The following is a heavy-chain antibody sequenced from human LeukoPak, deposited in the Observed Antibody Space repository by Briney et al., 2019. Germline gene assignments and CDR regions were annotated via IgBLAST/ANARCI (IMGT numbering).Heavy chain of an antibody. Sequence: GGSLRLSCAASGFTFSTYNMNWVRQAPGKGLEWVSYISSSSSTMYYADSVKGRFTISRDNAKSSLYLQMNSLRAEDTAVYYCARSGGVVVPAEGPQGHYYYSYYMDAWGKGTTVTVSS. J-gene: IGHJ6*03. D-gene: IGHD2-2*01. CDR2: ISSSSSTM. CDR3: ARSGGVVVPAEGPQGHYYYSYYMDA. CDR1: GFTFSTYN. V-gene: IGHV3-48*01.